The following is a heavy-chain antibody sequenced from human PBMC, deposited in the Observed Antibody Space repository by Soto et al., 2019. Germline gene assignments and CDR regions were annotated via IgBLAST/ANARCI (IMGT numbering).Heavy chain of an antibody. CDR1: GGSVSSGSYY. CDR2: IYYSGST. D-gene: IGHD6-19*01. V-gene: IGHV4-61*01. J-gene: IGHJ4*02. Sequence: PSETLSLTCTVSGGSVSSGSYYWSWIRQPPGKGLEWIGYIYYSGSTNYNPSLKSRVTISVDTSKNQLSLKLSSVTAADTAVYYCALGGYSSGWGSYWGQGTLVTVSS. CDR3: ALGGYSSGWGSY.